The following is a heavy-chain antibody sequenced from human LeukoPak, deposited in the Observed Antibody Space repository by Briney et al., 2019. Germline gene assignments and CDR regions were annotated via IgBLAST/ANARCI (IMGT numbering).Heavy chain of an antibody. CDR3: ADARSGYFLSY. D-gene: IGHD3-22*01. CDR1: GGTFSSYA. V-gene: IGHV1-69*06. CDR2: IIPIFGAA. Sequence: SVKVSCKASGGTFSSYAISWVRQAPGQGLEWMGGIIPIFGAANYAQKFQGRVTITADKSTSTAYMELSSLRSEDTAVYYCADARSGYFLSYWGQGTLVTVSS. J-gene: IGHJ4*02.